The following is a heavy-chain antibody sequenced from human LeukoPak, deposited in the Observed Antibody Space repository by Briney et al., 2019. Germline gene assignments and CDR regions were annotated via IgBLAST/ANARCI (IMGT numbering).Heavy chain of an antibody. V-gene: IGHV4-61*02. CDR1: GGSISGGSYY. J-gene: IGHJ6*03. D-gene: IGHD3-9*01. CDR3: ANDVLVDYYYYYMDV. CDR2: IHTSGST. Sequence: PSQTLSLTCTVSGGSISGGSYYWSWIQQPAGKGLEWIGRIHTSGSTNYNPSLKSRVTITVDTSKAQSTLKLSSVTAADTAAYYCANDVLVDYYYYYMDVWGKGTTVTVSS.